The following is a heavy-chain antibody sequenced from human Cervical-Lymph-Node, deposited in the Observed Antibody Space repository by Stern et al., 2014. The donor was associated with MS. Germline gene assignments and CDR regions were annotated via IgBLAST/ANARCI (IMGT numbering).Heavy chain of an antibody. CDR2: IRSSGSTI. CDR1: GFTFSAYY. V-gene: IGHV3-11*01. CDR3: ARNPFLGNRKQKDY. J-gene: IGHJ4*02. Sequence: VHLVESGGGLVKPGGSLRLSCTASGFTFSAYYVTWIRQAPGKGLELPSSIRSSGSTIYYADSVKGRFAISRDNAKNSLYLQMNSLRAEDTAVYYCARNPFLGNRKQKDYWGQGTLVTVSS. D-gene: IGHD1-14*01.